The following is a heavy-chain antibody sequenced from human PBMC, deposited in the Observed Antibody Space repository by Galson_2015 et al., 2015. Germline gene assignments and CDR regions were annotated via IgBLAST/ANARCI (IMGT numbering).Heavy chain of an antibody. CDR1: GFTFTSSA. J-gene: IGHJ6*02. D-gene: IGHD3-3*01. CDR2: IVVGSGNT. Sequence: SVKVSCKASGFTFTSSAVQWVRQARGQRLEWIGWIVVGSGNTNYAQKFQERVTITRDMSTSTAYMELSSLRSEDTAVYYCAARARFLVVVPPPDVWGQGTTVTVSS. CDR3: AARARFLVVVPPPDV. V-gene: IGHV1-58*01.